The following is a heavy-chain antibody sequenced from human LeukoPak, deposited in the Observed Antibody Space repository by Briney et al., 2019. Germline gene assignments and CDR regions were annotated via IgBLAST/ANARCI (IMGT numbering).Heavy chain of an antibody. Sequence: GGSLRLSCVASGFTFNNYAVAWVRQAPGKGLEWVSSISDNARATYYADSVKGRFTISRDNSKNTLYLQMNSLRAEDTAVYYCAKYNVGSSYAAFDIWGQGTMVTVSS. V-gene: IGHV3-23*01. CDR1: GFTFNNYA. CDR3: AKYNVGSSYAAFDI. J-gene: IGHJ3*02. CDR2: ISDNARAT. D-gene: IGHD6-13*01.